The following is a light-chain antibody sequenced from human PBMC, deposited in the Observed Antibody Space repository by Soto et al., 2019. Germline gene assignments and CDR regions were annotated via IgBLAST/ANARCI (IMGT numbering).Light chain of an antibody. V-gene: IGKV4-1*01. J-gene: IGKJ1*01. Sequence: DIVMTQSPDSLAVSLGERATINCKSSQSVLYSSNNKNYLAWYQQKPGQPPKLLIYWASTWESGVPDRFSGSGSGTDFTLTISSLQAEDVAVYYCQQYYSTPWTFGQGTKVDI. CDR3: QQYYSTPWT. CDR2: WAS. CDR1: QSVLYSSNNKNY.